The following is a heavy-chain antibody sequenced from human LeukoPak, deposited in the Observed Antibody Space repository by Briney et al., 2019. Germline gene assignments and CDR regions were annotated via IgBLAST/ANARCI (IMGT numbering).Heavy chain of an antibody. V-gene: IGHV4-59*01. CDR1: GGSISSYY. D-gene: IGHD6-19*01. CDR3: ARDPWYSSGWPIFDY. J-gene: IGHJ4*02. Sequence: SETLSLICTVSGGSISSYYWSWIRQPPGKGLEWIGYIYYSGSTNYNPSLKSRVTISVDTSKNQFSLKLSSVTAADTAVYYCARDPWYSSGWPIFDYWGQGTLVTVSS. CDR2: IYYSGST.